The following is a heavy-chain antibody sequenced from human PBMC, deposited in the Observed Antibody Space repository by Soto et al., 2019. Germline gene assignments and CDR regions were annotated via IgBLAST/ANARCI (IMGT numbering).Heavy chain of an antibody. CDR3: AKDVGSTLTTILHD. D-gene: IGHD4-17*01. Sequence: EVQLVESGGGLVQPGRSLRLSCAASGFTFDDYAKHWVRHAPGKGLEWVSGISWNSGSIGYADSVKGRFTISRDNAKSSLYLQMNSLRAEDTAFYYCAKDVGSTLTTILHDWGQGTLVTVSS. J-gene: IGHJ4*02. CDR2: ISWNSGSI. CDR1: GFTFDDYA. V-gene: IGHV3-9*01.